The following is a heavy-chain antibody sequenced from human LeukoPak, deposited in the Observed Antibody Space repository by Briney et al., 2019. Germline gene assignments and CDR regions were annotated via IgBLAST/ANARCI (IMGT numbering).Heavy chain of an antibody. J-gene: IGHJ4*02. CDR1: GGSISSSTYY. CDR3: ARLSSVNYCSGGSCSRGGYDY. CDR2: IYYSGRN. V-gene: IGHV4-39*01. D-gene: IGHD2-15*01. Sequence: PSETLSLTCTVSGGSISSSTYYWGWIRQPPGKALGWFANIYYSGRNPYNPSLKSRVTISVDTSNNHFSLQLTSVTAADTAVYYCARLSSVNYCSGGSCSRGGYDYWGQGTLVTVSS.